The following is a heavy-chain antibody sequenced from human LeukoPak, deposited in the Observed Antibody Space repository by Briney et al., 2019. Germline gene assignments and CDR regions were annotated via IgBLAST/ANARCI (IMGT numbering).Heavy chain of an antibody. V-gene: IGHV4-59*01. Sequence: SETLSLTCTVSGGSISRYYWSWIRQPPGKGLEWIGYIYDSGSTNYNPSLKSRVTISVDTSKNQFSLKLSSVTAADTAVYYCARTDPDGPNIYFDYWGQGTLVTVSS. CDR3: ARTDPDGPNIYFDY. CDR1: GGSISRYY. D-gene: IGHD4/OR15-4a*01. J-gene: IGHJ4*02. CDR2: IYDSGST.